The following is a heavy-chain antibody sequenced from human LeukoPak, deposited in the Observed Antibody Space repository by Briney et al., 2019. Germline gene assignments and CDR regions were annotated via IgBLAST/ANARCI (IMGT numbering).Heavy chain of an antibody. J-gene: IGHJ4*02. V-gene: IGHV5-51*01. CDR2: IYPSDSDT. Sequence: PGESLKISCKGSGYTFTTYWIAWVRQMPGKGPEWMGIIYPSDSDTRYSPSFQGQVTISVDKSITTAYLQWSSLKASDTAMYYCARHVSPFVASTRRGNYFDYWGQGTLVTVSS. CDR1: GYTFTTYW. CDR3: ARHVSPFVASTRRGNYFDY. D-gene: IGHD2-21*01.